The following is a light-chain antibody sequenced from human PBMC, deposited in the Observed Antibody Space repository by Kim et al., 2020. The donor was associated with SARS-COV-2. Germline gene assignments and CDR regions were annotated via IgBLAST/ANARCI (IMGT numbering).Light chain of an antibody. CDR1: SGSVSTSYY. J-gene: IGLJ3*02. Sequence: GEKVTLTCGLSSGSVSTSYYPSWYQQTPGQAPRTLIYSTNTRSSGVPDRFSGSIRGNKAALTITGAQADDESDYYCVLYMGSGISVFGGGTQLTVL. CDR2: STN. V-gene: IGLV8-61*01. CDR3: VLYMGSGISV.